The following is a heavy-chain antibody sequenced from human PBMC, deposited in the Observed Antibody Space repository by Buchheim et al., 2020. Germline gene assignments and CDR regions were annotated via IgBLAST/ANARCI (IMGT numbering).Heavy chain of an antibody. CDR2: IRSKAYGGAT. J-gene: IGHJ4*02. V-gene: IGHV3-49*04. Sequence: EVKLVESGGGLVQPGRSLRLSCTASGFTFDDYAISWVRQAPGKGLEWVGSIRSKAYGGATEYAASVKGRFSISTDDSNSIAYLQMDSLKTDDTALYYCSRDLLNWNYGDYWGQGTL. CDR3: SRDLLNWNYGDY. CDR1: GFTFDDYA. D-gene: IGHD3-16*01.